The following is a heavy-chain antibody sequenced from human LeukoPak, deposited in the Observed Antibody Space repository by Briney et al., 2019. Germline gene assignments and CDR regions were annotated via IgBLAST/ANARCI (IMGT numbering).Heavy chain of an antibody. Sequence: GGSLRLSCAASGFTFSDHYMTWIRQAPGKGLEWVSAISGSGGSTYYADSVKGRFTISRDNSKNTLYLQMNSLRAEDTAVYYCAKGRYVDTAMVYFDYWGQGTLVTVSS. CDR3: AKGRYVDTAMVYFDY. D-gene: IGHD5-18*01. J-gene: IGHJ4*02. CDR1: GFTFSDHY. V-gene: IGHV3-23*01. CDR2: ISGSGGST.